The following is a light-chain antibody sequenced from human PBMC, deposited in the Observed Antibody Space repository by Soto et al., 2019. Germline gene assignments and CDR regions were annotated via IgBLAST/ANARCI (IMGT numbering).Light chain of an antibody. CDR1: QSISSY. Sequence: DIQMTQSPSSVSASVGDRVTITCRASQSISSYLNWYQQKPGKAPKLLIYAASSLQGGVPSRFSGSGSGTDFTLTISSLQPEDFATYYCQQSYSTPPTFGQGTKVDIK. V-gene: IGKV1-39*01. CDR3: QQSYSTPPT. J-gene: IGKJ1*01. CDR2: AAS.